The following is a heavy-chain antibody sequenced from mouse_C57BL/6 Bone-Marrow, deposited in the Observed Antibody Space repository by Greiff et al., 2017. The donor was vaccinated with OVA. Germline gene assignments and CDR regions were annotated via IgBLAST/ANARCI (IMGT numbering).Heavy chain of an antibody. CDR3: ARRSLRFYAMDY. J-gene: IGHJ4*01. CDR1: GYTFTSYW. Sequence: QVQLKQPGAELVKPGASVKLSCKASGYTFTSYWMHWVKQRPGQGLEWIGMIHPNSGSTNYNEKFKSKATLTVDKSSSTAYMQLSSLTSEDSAVYYCARRSLRFYAMDYWGQGTSVTVSS. V-gene: IGHV1-64*01. D-gene: IGHD1-1*01. CDR2: IHPNSGST.